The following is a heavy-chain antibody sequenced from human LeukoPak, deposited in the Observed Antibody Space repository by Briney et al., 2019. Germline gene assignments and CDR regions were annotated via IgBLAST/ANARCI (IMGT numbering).Heavy chain of an antibody. CDR2: INHSGST. CDR3: ARGYSSREMATIPYDY. D-gene: IGHD5-24*01. Sequence: SETLSLTCAVYGVSFSGYYWSWLRQPPGKGLEWIGEINHSGSTNYNPSLKSRVTISVDTSKNQFSLKLSSVTAADTAVYYCARGYSSREMATIPYDYWGQGTLVTVSS. J-gene: IGHJ4*02. V-gene: IGHV4-34*01. CDR1: GVSFSGYY.